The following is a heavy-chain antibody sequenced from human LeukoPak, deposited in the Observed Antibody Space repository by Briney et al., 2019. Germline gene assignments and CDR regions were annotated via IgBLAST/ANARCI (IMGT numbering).Heavy chain of an antibody. CDR2: MYYSGDI. D-gene: IGHD3-10*01. CDR1: GGSISNNY. Sequence: NPSETLSLTCTVSGGSISNNYWSWIRQPPGKGLEWIGYMYYSGDINYNPSLKSRVRISVDTSKNQFSLTLSSVTAADTAVYYCARHSTTLVRGVPYYYYGLDVWGQGTTVTVSS. V-gene: IGHV4-59*08. CDR3: ARHSTTLVRGVPYYYYGLDV. J-gene: IGHJ6*02.